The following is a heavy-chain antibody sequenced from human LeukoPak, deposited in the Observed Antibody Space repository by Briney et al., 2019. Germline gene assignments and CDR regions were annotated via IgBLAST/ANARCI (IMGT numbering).Heavy chain of an antibody. CDR2: IHYTGGT. Sequence: SQTLSLTCTVSGASISSSTYYWSWIRQAPGKGLEWIGYIHYTGGTYYNPSLKSRIAISLDTSKNQFSLVVSSVTAADTAVYYCASVVNRVVNFDFWGQGTLVTVSS. CDR1: GASISSSTYY. D-gene: IGHD2-15*01. V-gene: IGHV4-30-4*01. CDR3: ASVVNRVVNFDF. J-gene: IGHJ4*02.